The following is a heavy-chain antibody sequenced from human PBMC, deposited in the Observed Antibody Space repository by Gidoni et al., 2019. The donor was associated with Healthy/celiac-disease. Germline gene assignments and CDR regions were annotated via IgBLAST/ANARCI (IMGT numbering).Heavy chain of an antibody. J-gene: IGHJ1*01. CDR1: GFTFSSYS. CDR3: ARGRSPEYFQH. CDR2: ISSSSSYI. V-gene: IGHV3-21*01. Sequence: EVQLVESGGGLVKPGGSRRPSCAASGFTFSSYSMNWVRQAPGKGLEWVSSISSSSSYIYYADSVKGRFTISRDNAKNSLYLQMNSLRAEDTAVYYCARGRSPEYFQHWGQGTLVTVSS.